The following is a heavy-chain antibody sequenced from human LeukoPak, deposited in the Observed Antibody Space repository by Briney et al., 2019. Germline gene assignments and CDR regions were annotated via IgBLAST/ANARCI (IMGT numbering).Heavy chain of an antibody. CDR1: GFTFSDSG. V-gene: IGHV3-30*02. CDR3: AKEYCNGYDA. Sequence: GGSLRLSCAASGFTFSDSGMHWVRQPPGKGLEWVAVIRYEGSIKFYADSVKCRFTISGDYSNNTIYLHMNSLKSEDTSVDYCAKEYCNGYDAWGQGALVIVST. J-gene: IGHJ5*02. CDR2: IRYEGSIK. D-gene: IGHD6-19*01.